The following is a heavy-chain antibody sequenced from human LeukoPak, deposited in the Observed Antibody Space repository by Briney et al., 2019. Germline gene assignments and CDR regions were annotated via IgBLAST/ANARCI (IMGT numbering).Heavy chain of an antibody. J-gene: IGHJ5*02. CDR1: GGSFSGYY. D-gene: IGHD2-15*01. V-gene: IGHV4-34*01. CDR3: AREESVVVAATSWGNNWFDP. CDR2: INHSGST. Sequence: SETLSLTCAVYGGSFSGYYWSWIRQPPGKGLEWIGEINHSGSTNYNPSLKSRVTISVDTSKNQFSLKLSSVTAADTAVYYCAREESVVVAATSWGNNWFDPWGQGTLVTVSS.